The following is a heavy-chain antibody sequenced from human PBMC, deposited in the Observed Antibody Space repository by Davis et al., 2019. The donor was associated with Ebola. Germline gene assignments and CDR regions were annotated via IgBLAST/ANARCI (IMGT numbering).Heavy chain of an antibody. CDR3: ARAGYYGSGSYYNYYYYGMDV. CDR1: GYTFTGYY. D-gene: IGHD3-10*01. CDR2: INPNSGGT. V-gene: IGHV1-2*02. Sequence: ASVKVSCKASGYTFTGYYMHWVRQAPGQGLEWMGWINPNSGGTNYAQKFQGRVTMTRDTSISTAYTELSRLRSDETAVYYCARAGYYGSGSYYNYYYYGMDVWGQGTTVTVSS. J-gene: IGHJ6*02.